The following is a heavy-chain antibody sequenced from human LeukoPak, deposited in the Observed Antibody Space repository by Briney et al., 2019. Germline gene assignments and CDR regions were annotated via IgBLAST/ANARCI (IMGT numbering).Heavy chain of an antibody. CDR2: IIPILGIA. D-gene: IGHD1-26*01. CDR1: GGAFSSYT. V-gene: IGHV1-69*04. CDR3: ARDRGSYSPFDY. Sequence: SVKVSCKASGGAFSSYTISWVRQAPGQGLEWMGRIIPILGIANYAQKFQGRVTITADKSTSTAYMELSSLRSEDTAVYYCARDRGSYSPFDYWGQGTLVTVSS. J-gene: IGHJ4*02.